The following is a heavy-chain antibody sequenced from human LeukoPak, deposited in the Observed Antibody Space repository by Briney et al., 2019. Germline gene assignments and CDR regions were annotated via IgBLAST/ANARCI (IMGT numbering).Heavy chain of an antibody. CDR3: AKALGDGVFRANFRTFDY. CDR2: ISASDGTT. J-gene: IGHJ4*02. CDR1: GFTLSNYV. V-gene: IGHV3-23*01. D-gene: IGHD5/OR15-5a*01. Sequence: GGSLRLSCAASGFTLSNYVMVLVRQAPGKGLECVSTISASDGTTHYADSVEGRFTISGDNSKATLFLQMNSLRVEDTAVYYCAKALGDGVFRANFRTFDYRGQGSLVTVSS.